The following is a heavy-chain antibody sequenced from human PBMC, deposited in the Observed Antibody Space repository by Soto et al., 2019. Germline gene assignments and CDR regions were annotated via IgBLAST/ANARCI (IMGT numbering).Heavy chain of an antibody. CDR2: IYGGGRR. Sequence: EVQLVESGGGLIQPGGSLRLSCAASGFIVSSNYVTWVRQAPGKGLEWVSVIYGGGRRFYADSVKGRFTISRDNSKNTVNLQMNSLRVEDTAVYYCAGDREGAEIGYWGQGTLVTVSS. CDR1: GFIVSSNY. CDR3: AGDREGAEIGY. D-gene: IGHD1-26*01. V-gene: IGHV3-53*01. J-gene: IGHJ4*02.